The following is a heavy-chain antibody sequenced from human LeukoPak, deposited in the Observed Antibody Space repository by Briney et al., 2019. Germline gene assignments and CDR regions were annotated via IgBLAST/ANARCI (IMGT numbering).Heavy chain of an antibody. D-gene: IGHD6-13*01. V-gene: IGHV3-23*01. CDR3: AKARIASAGTGAFDV. Sequence: GGSLRLSCAASGFTVSSNYMSWVRQAPGKGLEWVSAFSATDGSAQYAESVKGRFTISRDNSKNSLYLQMNSLRDEDTAVYYCAKARIASAGTGAFDVWGQGTMVTVSS. CDR2: FSATDGSA. J-gene: IGHJ3*01. CDR1: GFTVSSNY.